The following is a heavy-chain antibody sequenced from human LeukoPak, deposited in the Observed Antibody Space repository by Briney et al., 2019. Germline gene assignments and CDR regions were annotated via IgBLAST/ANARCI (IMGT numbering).Heavy chain of an antibody. CDR2: IYTSGST. D-gene: IGHD3-3*01. CDR3: ARDFGRPRSNYDFSFDY. J-gene: IGHJ4*02. Sequence: PSQTLSLTCTVSGGSISSGSYYWSWIRQPAGKGLEWIGRIYTSGSTNYNPSLKSRVTMSVDTSKNQFSLKLSSVTAADTAVYYCARDFGRPRSNYDFSFDYWGQGTLVTVSS. CDR1: GGSISSGSYY. V-gene: IGHV4-61*02.